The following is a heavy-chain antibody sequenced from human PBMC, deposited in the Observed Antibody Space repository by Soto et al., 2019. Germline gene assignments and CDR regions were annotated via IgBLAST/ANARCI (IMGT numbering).Heavy chain of an antibody. CDR2: IYYSGST. Sequence: SETLSLTCTVSGGSISSGDYYWSWIRQPPGKGLEWIGYIYYSGSTYYNPSLKSRVTISVDTSKNQFSLKLSSVTAADTAVYYCARGRYDFWSGSYYYFDYWGQGTLVTVS. CDR3: ARGRYDFWSGSYYYFDY. J-gene: IGHJ4*02. CDR1: GGSISSGDYY. D-gene: IGHD3-3*01. V-gene: IGHV4-30-4*01.